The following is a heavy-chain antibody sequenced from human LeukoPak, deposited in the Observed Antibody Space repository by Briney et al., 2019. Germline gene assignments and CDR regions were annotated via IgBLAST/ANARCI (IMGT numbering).Heavy chain of an antibody. D-gene: IGHD6-6*01. CDR2: MNPNSGNT. J-gene: IGHJ4*02. V-gene: IGHV1-8*01. CDR3: ALRPPIAARIYFDY. CDR1: GYTFTSYD. Sequence: GASVKVSCKASGYTFTSYDINWVRQATGQGLEWMGWMNPNSGNTGYAQKFQGRVTMTRNTSISTAYMELSSLRSEDTAVYYCALRPPIAARIYFDYWGQGTLVTVSS.